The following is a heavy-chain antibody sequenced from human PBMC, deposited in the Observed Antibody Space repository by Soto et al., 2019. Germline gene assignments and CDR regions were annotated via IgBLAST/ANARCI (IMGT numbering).Heavy chain of an antibody. CDR1: GGSISSSSYY. Sequence: SETLSLTCTVSGGSISSSSYYWGWIRQPPGKGLEWIGSIYYSGSTYYNPSLKSRVTISVDTSTNQFSLKLSSVTAADTAVYYCARLLSLRNYFDYWGQGTLVTVSS. V-gene: IGHV4-39*01. CDR2: IYYSGST. J-gene: IGHJ4*02. CDR3: ARLLSLRNYFDY.